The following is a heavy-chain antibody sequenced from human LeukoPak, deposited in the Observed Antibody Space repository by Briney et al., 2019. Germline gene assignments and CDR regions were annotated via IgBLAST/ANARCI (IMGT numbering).Heavy chain of an antibody. V-gene: IGHV4-61*02. CDR2: IYTSGST. J-gene: IGHJ4*02. CDR1: GGFISSGSYY. D-gene: IGHD3-10*01. CDR3: ARGDAYGSGTHFDY. Sequence: SETLSLTCTVSGGFISSGSYYWSWIRQPAGKGLEWIGRIYTSGSTNYNPSLKSRVTISVDTSKNQFSLKLSSVTAADTAVYYCARGDAYGSGTHFDYWGQGTLVTVSS.